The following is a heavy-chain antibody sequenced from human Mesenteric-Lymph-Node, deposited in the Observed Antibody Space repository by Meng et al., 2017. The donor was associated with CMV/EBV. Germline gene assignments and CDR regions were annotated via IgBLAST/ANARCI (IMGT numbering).Heavy chain of an antibody. CDR1: GYTFTGYY. D-gene: IGHD6-19*01. J-gene: IGHJ4*02. V-gene: IGHV1-2*02. CDR3: ARDHPMGLALDY. CDR2: INPNSGGT. Sequence: ASVKVSCKASGYTFTGYYMHWVRQAPGQGLEWMGWINPNSGGTNYAQKFQGRVTMTRDTSTSTAYMELRSLRSDDTAVYYCARDHPMGLALDYWGQGTLVTVSS.